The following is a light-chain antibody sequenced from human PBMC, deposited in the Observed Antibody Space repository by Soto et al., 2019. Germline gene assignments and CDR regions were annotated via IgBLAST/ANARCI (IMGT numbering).Light chain of an antibody. CDR2: GAS. V-gene: IGKV3-15*01. CDR3: QQYNNWPPFT. Sequence: EIVMTQSPATLSVSPGEGATLSCRASQSVSSKLAWYQHKPGQAPRLLIYGASTRATGVPARFSGSGSGTEFTLTISSLQSEDFAVYYCQQYNNWPPFTFGQGTRLEIK. CDR1: QSVSSK. J-gene: IGKJ5*01.